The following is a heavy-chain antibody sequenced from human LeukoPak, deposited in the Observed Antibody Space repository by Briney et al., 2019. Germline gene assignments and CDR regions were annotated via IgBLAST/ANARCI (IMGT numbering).Heavy chain of an antibody. D-gene: IGHD6-19*01. V-gene: IGHV3-30*02. CDR1: GFTFSSYG. CDR3: ARDAGEDGYSSGSGHY. J-gene: IGHJ4*02. Sequence: GGSLRLSCAASGFTFSSYGMHWVRQAPGKGLEWVAFIRYDGSNKYYADSVKGRFTISRDNSKNTLYLQMNSLRAEDTAVYYCARDAGEDGYSSGSGHYWGQGTLVTVSS. CDR2: IRYDGSNK.